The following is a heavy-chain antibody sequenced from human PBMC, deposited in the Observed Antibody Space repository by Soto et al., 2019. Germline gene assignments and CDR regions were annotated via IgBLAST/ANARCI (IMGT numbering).Heavy chain of an antibody. D-gene: IGHD6-6*01. J-gene: IGHJ2*01. V-gene: IGHV5-51*01. Sequence: PGESLKISCKGSGDSFSTYWIGWVRQMPGRGLEWMGIIYPGDSDARYSPSFQGQVTISADKSIGTAYLQWSSLKASDTAIYYCARRGGERPVLDYWYFELWGRGTLVTVSS. CDR1: GDSFSTYW. CDR3: ARRGGERPVLDYWYFEL. CDR2: IYPGDSDA.